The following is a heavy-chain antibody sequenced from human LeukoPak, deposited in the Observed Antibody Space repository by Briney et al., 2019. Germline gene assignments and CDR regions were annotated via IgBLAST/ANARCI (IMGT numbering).Heavy chain of an antibody. CDR3: ARDRYYFDTSGYYYFDN. CDR2: IYSGGST. D-gene: IGHD3-22*01. J-gene: IGHJ4*02. CDR1: GFTVSSSD. Sequence: GGSLRLSCAASGFTVSSSDMSWVRQAPGKGLEWVSVIYSGGSTFYADSLKGRFTISRDNSKNTVYLQMNSLRAEDTAVYHCARDRYYFDTSGYYYFDNWGQGTLVTVSS. V-gene: IGHV3-53*01.